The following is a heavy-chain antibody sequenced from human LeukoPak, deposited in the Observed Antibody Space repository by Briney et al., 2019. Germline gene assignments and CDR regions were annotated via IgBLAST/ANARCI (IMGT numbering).Heavy chain of an antibody. V-gene: IGHV1-46*01. J-gene: IGHJ3*02. D-gene: IGHD6-25*01. Sequence: ASVKVSCKASGYTFTGYYMHWVRQAPGQGLTWMGMINPSGDSTTYAQKFQDRVTMTRDTSTSTVYIELSSLISEDTAVYYRARTAARQDAFNIWGQGTVVTVSS. CDR2: INPSGDST. CDR1: GYTFTGYY. CDR3: ARTAARQDAFNI.